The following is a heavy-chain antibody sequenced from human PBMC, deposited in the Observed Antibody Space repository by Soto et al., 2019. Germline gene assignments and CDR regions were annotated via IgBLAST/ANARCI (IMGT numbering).Heavy chain of an antibody. D-gene: IGHD3-22*01. V-gene: IGHV5-51*01. J-gene: IGHJ2*01. CDR1: GYSFPSYW. Sequence: EVQLVQSGAEVKKPGESLQISCKGSGYSFPSYWIGWVRQMPGKGVEWMGFIYPGDSDTRYSPSFQGQVTISADKSIRTAYLQWTGLKASDTARYYCATNSYYYYSIVPRDFDLWGRGTLVTVSS. CDR3: ATNSYYYYSIVPRDFDL. CDR2: IYPGDSDT.